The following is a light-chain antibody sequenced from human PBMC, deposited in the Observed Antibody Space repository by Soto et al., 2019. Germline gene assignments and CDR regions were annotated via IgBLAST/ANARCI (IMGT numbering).Light chain of an antibody. CDR2: GAS. CDR3: QQYGSLALT. J-gene: IGKJ4*01. CDR1: QSVSSSY. Sequence: EIVLTQSPGTLSLSTGERATLSCRASQSVSSSYLAWYQQKPGQAPRLLIYGASSRATGIPDRFSGSGSGTDFTLTISRLEPEDFAVYYCQQYGSLALTFGGGTKEDIK. V-gene: IGKV3-20*01.